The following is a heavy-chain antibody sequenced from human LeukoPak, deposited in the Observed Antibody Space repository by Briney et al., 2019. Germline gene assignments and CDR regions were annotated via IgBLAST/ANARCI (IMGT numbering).Heavy chain of an antibody. CDR1: GFTFSSYS. V-gene: IGHV3-21*01. CDR2: ISSSSSYI. CDR3: ARDGPSVWFGELLFDAFDI. J-gene: IGHJ3*02. D-gene: IGHD3-10*01. Sequence: GGSLRLSCAASGFTFSSYSMNWVRQAPGKGLEWVSSISSSSSYIYYADSVKGRFTISRDNAKNSLYLQMNSLRAEDTAVYYCARDGPSVWFGELLFDAFDIWGQGTMVTVSS.